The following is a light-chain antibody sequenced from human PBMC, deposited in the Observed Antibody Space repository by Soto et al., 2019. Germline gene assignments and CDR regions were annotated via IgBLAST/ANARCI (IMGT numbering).Light chain of an antibody. J-gene: IGKJ1*01. CDR1: QSVSSMY. CDR3: QQYGTSPWT. V-gene: IGKV3-20*01. Sequence: EIVLTQSPGTLSVSPGERATLSCRASQSVSSMYVAWYQQKPGQAPRLLIYAASGRATGIPDRFSGSGSGTDFTLTISRLEPEDFGVYHCQQYGTSPWTFGQGNKVEIK. CDR2: AAS.